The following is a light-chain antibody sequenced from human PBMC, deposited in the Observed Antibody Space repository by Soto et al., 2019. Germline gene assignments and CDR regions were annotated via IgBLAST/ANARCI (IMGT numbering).Light chain of an antibody. CDR3: CSYAGNSEV. V-gene: IGLV2-23*02. CDR2: EVT. CDR1: SGDVGSYNL. J-gene: IGLJ1*01. Sequence: QSALTQPVSVSGSPGQSITIPCTGTSGDVGSYNLVSWYQQHPGKAPKLLIYEVTERPSGVSNRFSGSKSGSTASLTISGLQPDDEADYYCCSYAGNSEVFGTGTKVTVL.